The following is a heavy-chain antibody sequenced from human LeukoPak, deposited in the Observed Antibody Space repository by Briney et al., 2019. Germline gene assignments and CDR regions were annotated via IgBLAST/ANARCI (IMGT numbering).Heavy chain of an antibody. J-gene: IGHJ5*02. CDR1: GYSFTSHW. CDR3: ARQAMGVQYLPGYNWFDP. CDR2: IYPGDSDT. D-gene: IGHD3-16*01. Sequence: GESLKISCKGSGYSFTSHWIAWVRQMPGKGLEWMGIIYPGDSDTRYSPSFQGQVTISADKSISTAYLQWSSLKASDTAMYYCARQAMGVQYLPGYNWFDPWGQGTLVTVSS. V-gene: IGHV5-51*01.